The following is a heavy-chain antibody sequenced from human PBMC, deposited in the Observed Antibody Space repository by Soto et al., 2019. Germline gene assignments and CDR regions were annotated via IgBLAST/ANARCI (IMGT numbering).Heavy chain of an antibody. Sequence: EVQLLGSGGGLVQPGGSLRVSCVVSGFTFSSYAMSWVRRVPGKGLEWVSAISGNGVTTYYADSVKGRFTISRDNSKNTLFLQMNSLRADDTAVYYCANGGTGEGYFDNWGQGTLVTVSS. CDR1: GFTFSSYA. CDR2: ISGNGVTT. V-gene: IGHV3-23*01. J-gene: IGHJ4*02. CDR3: ANGGTGEGYFDN. D-gene: IGHD7-27*01.